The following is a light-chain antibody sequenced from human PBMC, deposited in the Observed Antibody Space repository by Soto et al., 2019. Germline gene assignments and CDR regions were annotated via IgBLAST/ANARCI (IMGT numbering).Light chain of an antibody. CDR1: QSVSNNY. J-gene: IGKJ1*01. V-gene: IGKV3-20*01. CDR2: GAS. CDR3: QQYVSSRT. Sequence: EIVLTQSPGTLALSPGARATLSCRASQSVSNNYLAWYQQKPGQAPRLLIYGASSRAAGISDRFSGSGSGTDFTLTISRLEPDDFAVYYCQQYVSSRTFGQGTKVEIK.